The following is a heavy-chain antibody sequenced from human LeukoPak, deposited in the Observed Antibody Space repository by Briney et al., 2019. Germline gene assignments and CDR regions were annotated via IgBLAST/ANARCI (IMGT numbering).Heavy chain of an antibody. J-gene: IGHJ4*02. D-gene: IGHD6-13*01. CDR2: IKQDGSEK. Sequence: GGSLRLSCAASGFTFSTYWMSWVRQAPGKGLEWVANIKQDGSEKYYVDSVKGRFTISRDNAKNSLYLQMNSLRAEDTAMYYCVRDSAGNDYWGQGTLVTVSS. CDR1: GFTFSTYW. V-gene: IGHV3-7*01. CDR3: VRDSAGNDY.